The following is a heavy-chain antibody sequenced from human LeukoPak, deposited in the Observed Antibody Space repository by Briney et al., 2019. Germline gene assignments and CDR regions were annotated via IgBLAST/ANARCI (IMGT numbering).Heavy chain of an antibody. CDR1: GGSISSGGYS. V-gene: IGHV4-61*08. Sequence: SETLSLTCAVSGGSISSGGYSWSWIRQPPGKGLEWIGYIYYSGSTNYNPSLKSRVTISVDTSKNQFSLKLSSVTAADTAVYYCARGVWFGELSLLYYYYYMDVWGKGTTVTVSS. J-gene: IGHJ6*03. CDR2: IYYSGST. D-gene: IGHD3-10*01. CDR3: ARGVWFGELSLLYYYYYMDV.